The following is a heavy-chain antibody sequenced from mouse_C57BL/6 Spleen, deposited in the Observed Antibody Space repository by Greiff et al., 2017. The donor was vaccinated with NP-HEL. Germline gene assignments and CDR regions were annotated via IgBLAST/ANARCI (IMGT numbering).Heavy chain of an antibody. V-gene: IGHV1-82*01. CDR3: ARVITTVVAPFDY. D-gene: IGHD1-1*01. CDR1: GYAFSSSW. Sequence: QVQLQQSGPELVKPGASVKISCKASGYAFSSSWMNWVKQRPGKGLEWIGRIYPGDGDTNYNGKFKGKATLTADKSSSTAYMQLSSLTSEDSAVYFCARVITTVVAPFDYWGQGTTLTVSS. J-gene: IGHJ2*01. CDR2: IYPGDGDT.